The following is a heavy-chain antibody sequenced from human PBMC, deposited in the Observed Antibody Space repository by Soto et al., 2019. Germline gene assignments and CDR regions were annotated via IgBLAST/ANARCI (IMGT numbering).Heavy chain of an antibody. CDR2: INHRGST. V-gene: IGHV4-34*01. Sequence: SETLSLTCAVYGGSFSGYYWSWIRQPPGKGLEWIGEINHRGSTNYNPSLKRRVTISVDTSKNQFSLKLSSVTAADTAVYYCARIRLGGLPIYYYYYGMDVWGQGTTVTV. J-gene: IGHJ6*02. D-gene: IGHD3-16*01. CDR3: ARIRLGGLPIYYYYYGMDV. CDR1: GGSFSGYY.